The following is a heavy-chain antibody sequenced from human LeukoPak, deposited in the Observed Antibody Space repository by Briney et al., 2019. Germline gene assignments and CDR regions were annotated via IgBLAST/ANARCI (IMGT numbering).Heavy chain of an antibody. Sequence: GRALRLSCAASGFTFSSYGMHWVRQAPGKGLEWGAVIWYDGSNKYYADSVKGRFTISRDNSKNTLYLQMNSLRAEDTAVYYCARGSGDIVVVPAAMQFDPWGQGTLVTVSS. CDR3: ARGSGDIVVVPAAMQFDP. J-gene: IGHJ5*02. CDR1: GFTFSSYG. CDR2: IWYDGSNK. V-gene: IGHV3-33*01. D-gene: IGHD2-2*01.